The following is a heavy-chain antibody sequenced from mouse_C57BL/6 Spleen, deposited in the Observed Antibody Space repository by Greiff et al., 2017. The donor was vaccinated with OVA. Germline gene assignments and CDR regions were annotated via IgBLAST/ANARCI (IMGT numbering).Heavy chain of an antibody. V-gene: IGHV3-6*01. D-gene: IGHD4-1*01. CDR2: ISYDGSN. CDR3: ARRLPWDGWYFDV. J-gene: IGHJ1*03. CDR1: GYSITSGYY. Sequence: EVQLQQSGPGLVKPSQSLSLTCSVTGYSITSGYYWNWIRQFPGNKLEWMGYISYDGSNNYNPSLKNRISITRDTSKNQFFLKLNSVTTEDTATYYGARRLPWDGWYFDVWGTGTTVTVSS.